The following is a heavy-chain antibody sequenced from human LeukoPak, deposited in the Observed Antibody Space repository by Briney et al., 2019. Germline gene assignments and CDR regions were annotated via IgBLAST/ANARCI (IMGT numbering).Heavy chain of an antibody. D-gene: IGHD3-10*01. CDR2: IYYSGST. Sequence: SETLSLTCTVSGGSISSSSYYWGWIRQPPGKGLEWIGSIYYSGSTYYNPSLKSRVTISADTSKNQFSLKLSSVTAADTAVYYCARGRYYYGSATSTWGQGTLVTVS. CDR3: ARGRYYYGSATST. V-gene: IGHV4-39*07. J-gene: IGHJ5*02. CDR1: GGSISSSSYY.